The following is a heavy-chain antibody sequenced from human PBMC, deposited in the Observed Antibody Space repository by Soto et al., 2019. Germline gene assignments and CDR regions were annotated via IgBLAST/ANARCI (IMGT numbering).Heavy chain of an antibody. J-gene: IGHJ4*02. Sequence: SETLSLTCAVYGGSFSGYYWSWIRQPPGKGLEWIGEINHSGSTNYNPSLKSRVTISVDTSKNQFSLKLSSVTAADTAVYYCARGFMVRGVIILGYWGQGTLVTVSS. D-gene: IGHD3-10*01. CDR1: GGSFSGYY. CDR3: ARGFMVRGVIILGY. V-gene: IGHV4-34*01. CDR2: INHSGST.